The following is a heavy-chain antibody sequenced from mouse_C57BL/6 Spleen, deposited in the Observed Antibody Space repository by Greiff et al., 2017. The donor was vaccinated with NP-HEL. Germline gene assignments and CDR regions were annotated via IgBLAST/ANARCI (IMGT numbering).Heavy chain of an antibody. V-gene: IGHV5-6*02. CDR1: GFTFSSYG. Sequence: VKLVESGGDLVKPGGSLKLSCAASGFTFSSYGMSWVRQTPDKRLEWVATISSGGSYTYYPDSVKGRFTISRDNAKNTLYLQMSSLKSEDTAMYYCARHESMGLRQYAMDYWGQGTSVTVSS. CDR3: ARHESMGLRQYAMDY. D-gene: IGHD2-4*01. CDR2: ISSGGSYT. J-gene: IGHJ4*01.